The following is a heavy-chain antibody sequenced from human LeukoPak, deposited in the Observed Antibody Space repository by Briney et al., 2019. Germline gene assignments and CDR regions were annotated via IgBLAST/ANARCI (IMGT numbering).Heavy chain of an antibody. V-gene: IGHV1-2*02. CDR2: INPNSGGT. J-gene: IGHJ6*02. CDR3: ASYSAGYPYYYYYGMDV. Sequence: ASVKVSCKASGYTFTGYYMHWVRQAPGQGLEWMGWINPNSGGTNYAQKFQGRVTMTRDTSISTAYMELSRLRSEDTAVYYCASYSAGYPYYYYYGMDVWGQGTTVTVSS. CDR1: GYTFTGYY. D-gene: IGHD3-9*01.